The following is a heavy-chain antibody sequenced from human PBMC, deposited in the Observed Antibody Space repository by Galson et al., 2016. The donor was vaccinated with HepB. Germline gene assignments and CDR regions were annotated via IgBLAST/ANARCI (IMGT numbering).Heavy chain of an antibody. CDR1: GYTFTSYG. D-gene: IGHD3-22*01. J-gene: IGHJ3*02. V-gene: IGHV1-69*05. Sequence: SVKVSCKASGYTFTSYGITWVRQAPGQGLEWMGGIIPIFGTTYYVQKFQGRVTITRDTSASTAYMQLSSLRSEDTAVFYCERGQSSGYYYDAFDIWGQGTMVTVSS. CDR3: ERGQSSGYYYDAFDI. CDR2: IIPIFGTT.